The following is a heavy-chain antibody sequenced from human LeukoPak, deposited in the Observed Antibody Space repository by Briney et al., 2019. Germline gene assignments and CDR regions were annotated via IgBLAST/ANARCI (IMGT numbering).Heavy chain of an antibody. CDR1: GFTFSSYW. V-gene: IGHV3-7*03. J-gene: IGHJ5*02. CDR2: IKQDGSEK. D-gene: IGHD2-15*01. CDR3: AGVVVVVAATWFDP. Sequence: GGSLRLSCAASGFTFSSYWMSWVRQAPGKGLEWVANIKQDGSEKYYVDSVKGRFTISRDNAKNSLYLQMNSLRAEDTAVYYCAGVVVVVAATWFDPWGQGTLVTVSS.